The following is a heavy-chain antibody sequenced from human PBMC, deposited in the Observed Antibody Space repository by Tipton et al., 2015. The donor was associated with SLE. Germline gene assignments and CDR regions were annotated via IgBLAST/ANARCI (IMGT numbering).Heavy chain of an antibody. D-gene: IGHD3-3*01. CDR2: ISSSSSTI. J-gene: IGHJ6*03. CDR3: ARGSYDLWSGYYSYYYYMDA. CDR1: GFTFSSYS. V-gene: IGHV3-48*01. Sequence: GSLRLSCAASGFTFSSYSMNWVRQAPGKGLEWVSYISSSSSTIYYADSVKGRFTISRDNAKNSLYLQMNSLRAEDTAVYYCARGSYDLWSGYYSYYYYMDAWGKGTTVTISS.